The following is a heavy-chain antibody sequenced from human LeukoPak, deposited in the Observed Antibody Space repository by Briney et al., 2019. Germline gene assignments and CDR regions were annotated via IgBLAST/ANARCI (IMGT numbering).Heavy chain of an antibody. CDR2: MNPNSGNT. D-gene: IGHD3-3*01. J-gene: IGHJ4*02. V-gene: IGHV1-8*01. Sequence: GASVKVSCKASGYTFTSYDINWVRQATGQGLEWMGWMNPNSGNTGYAQKFQGRVTMTRNTSISTACMELSSLRSEDTAVYYCARATMNRGRFLEWLLYGYYFDYWGQGTLVTVSS. CDR1: GYTFTSYD. CDR3: ARATMNRGRFLEWLLYGYYFDY.